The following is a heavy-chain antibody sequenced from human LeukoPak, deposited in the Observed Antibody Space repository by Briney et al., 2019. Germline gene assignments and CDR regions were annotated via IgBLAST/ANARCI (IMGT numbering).Heavy chain of an antibody. CDR1: GGSISSYY. Sequence: PSETLSLTCTVSGGSISSYYWTWIRQPAGKGPEWIGRIHASGSTNYNPSLKSRVNMLVDTSKNQFSLRLNSVTAADTAVYYCARVTDPRYNWFDPWGQGTLVTVSS. CDR3: ARVTDPRYNWFDP. V-gene: IGHV4-4*07. CDR2: IHASGST. J-gene: IGHJ5*02. D-gene: IGHD2-21*02.